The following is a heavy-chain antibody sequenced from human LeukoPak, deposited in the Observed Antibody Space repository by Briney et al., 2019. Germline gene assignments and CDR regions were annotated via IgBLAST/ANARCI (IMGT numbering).Heavy chain of an antibody. CDR1: GYTFTSYA. V-gene: IGHV1-18*01. CDR3: ARDEGGSGSYSPVVDY. CDR2: IIPIFGTA. J-gene: IGHJ4*02. Sequence: GASVKVSCKASGYTFTSYAISWVRQAPGQGLEWMGGIIPIFGTANYAQKLQGRVTMTTDTSTSTAYMELRSLRSDDTAVYYCARDEGGSGSYSPVVDYWGQGTLVTVSS. D-gene: IGHD3-10*01.